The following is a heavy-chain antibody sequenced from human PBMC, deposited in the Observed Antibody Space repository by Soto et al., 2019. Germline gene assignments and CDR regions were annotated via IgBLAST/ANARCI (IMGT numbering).Heavy chain of an antibody. J-gene: IGHJ6*02. Sequence: EVQLVESGGGLVQPGGSLRLSCAASGFTFSSYWMSWVRQAPGKGLEWLANIKGDGSGRHYADSVKGRFIISRDNAKNSRFLQMNSLRVEDTAVYYCARDGCTSASCDVYGMDVWGQGTTVTVSS. V-gene: IGHV3-7*03. CDR2: IKGDGSGR. D-gene: IGHD2-2*01. CDR1: GFTFSSYW. CDR3: ARDGCTSASCDVYGMDV.